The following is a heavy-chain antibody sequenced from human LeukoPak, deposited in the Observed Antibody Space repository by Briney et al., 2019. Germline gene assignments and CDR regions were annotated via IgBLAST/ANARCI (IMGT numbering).Heavy chain of an antibody. Sequence: GESLRISCKGSGYSFTSYWIGWVRQMPGKGLEWMGIVNPGDSDTRYSPSFQGQVTISVDKSISTAYLQWSSLQASDTAMYYCATVPRIPAVGNTEYFQHWGQGTLVTVSS. V-gene: IGHV5-51*01. J-gene: IGHJ1*01. CDR2: VNPGDSDT. D-gene: IGHD6-13*01. CDR1: GYSFTSYW. CDR3: ATVPRIPAVGNTEYFQH.